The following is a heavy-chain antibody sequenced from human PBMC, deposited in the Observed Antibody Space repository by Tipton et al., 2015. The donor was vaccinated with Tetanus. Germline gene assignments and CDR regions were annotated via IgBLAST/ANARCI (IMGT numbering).Heavy chain of an antibody. CDR2: ISPYNGMT. V-gene: IGHV1-18*01. CDR3: ARAPNRISRAYDF. J-gene: IGHJ4*02. CDR1: GYTFTRYG. Sequence: QSGAEVKKPGASVKVSCKTSGYTFTRYGISWVRQAPGQGLEWMGWISPYNGMTNYAHKLQGRVTMTTDTSTSTASMELRSLRSNDTAVYYCARAPNRISRAYDFWGQGTQITVSS. D-gene: IGHD1-14*01.